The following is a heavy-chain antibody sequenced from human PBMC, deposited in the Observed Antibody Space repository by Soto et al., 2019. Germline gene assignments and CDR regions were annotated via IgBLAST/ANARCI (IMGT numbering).Heavy chain of an antibody. Sequence: PGGSLRLSCAASGFTVSSNYMSWVRQAPGKGLEWVSVIYSGDSTYYADSVKGRFTISRDNSKNTLYLQMNSLRAEDTAVYYCAREPWASVPGVHWGQGTLVTVSS. J-gene: IGHJ4*02. CDR1: GFTVSSNY. D-gene: IGHD6-19*01. V-gene: IGHV3-53*01. CDR3: AREPWASVPGVH. CDR2: IYSGDST.